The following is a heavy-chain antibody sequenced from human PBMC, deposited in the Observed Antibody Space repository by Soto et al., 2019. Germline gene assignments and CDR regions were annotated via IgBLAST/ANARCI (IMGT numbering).Heavy chain of an antibody. CDR3: ARGGGIVLVPAAMGPYYYYGRDV. V-gene: IGHV1-18*01. J-gene: IGHJ6*02. CDR1: GYTFTSYG. Sequence: QVQLVQSGAEVKKPGASVKVSCKASGYTFTSYGISWVRQAPGQGLEWMGWISAYNGNTNYAQKHQGRVTMTTDTSTSTAYKELWSLRYDDTAVYYCARGGGIVLVPAAMGPYYYYGRDVWGQGTTVTVS. D-gene: IGHD2-2*01. CDR2: ISAYNGNT.